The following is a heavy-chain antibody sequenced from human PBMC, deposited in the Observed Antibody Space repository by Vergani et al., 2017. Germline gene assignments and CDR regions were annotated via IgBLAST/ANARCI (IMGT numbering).Heavy chain of an antibody. Sequence: QVQMQESGPGLVKTSETLSLTCSASGAPISYWCWSWLRQPAGKGLEWIGRLCPSGSTNYKPSLKSRVTMSIDTSKNQLSLKLTSVTAADTAVYYCARPLITFGGVIGPIDYWGQGTLVTVSS. J-gene: IGHJ4*02. CDR1: GAPISYWC. CDR3: ARPLITFGGVIGPIDY. D-gene: IGHD3-16*02. CDR2: LCPSGST. V-gene: IGHV4-4*07.